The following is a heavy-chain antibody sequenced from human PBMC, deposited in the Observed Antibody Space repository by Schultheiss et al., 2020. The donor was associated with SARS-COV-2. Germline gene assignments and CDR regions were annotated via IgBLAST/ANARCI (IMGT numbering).Heavy chain of an antibody. D-gene: IGHD2-2*01. CDR3: ARAGYCSSTSCDHYYYYYMDV. CDR1: GFTFSSYS. J-gene: IGHJ6*03. Sequence: GGSLRLSCAASGFTFSSYSMNWVRQAPGKGLEWVAVISYDGSNKYYADSVKGRFTISRDNAKNSLYLQMNSLRAEDTALYYCARAGYCSSTSCDHYYYYYMDVWGKGTTVTVSS. CDR2: ISYDGSNK. V-gene: IGHV3-30*03.